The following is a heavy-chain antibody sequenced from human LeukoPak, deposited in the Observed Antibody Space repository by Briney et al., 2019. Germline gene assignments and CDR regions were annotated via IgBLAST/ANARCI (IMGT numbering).Heavy chain of an antibody. CDR2: ISDSGGRA. CDR1: GITLSNYG. J-gene: IGHJ4*02. D-gene: IGHD3-22*01. Sequence: GGSLRLSCAVSGITLSNYGMSWVRQAPGKGLEWVAGISDSGGRANYADSVKGRFTISRDNPKNTLYLQMNSLRAEDTAVYFCAKRGVVIRVILVGFHKEAYYFDSWGQGALVTVSS. V-gene: IGHV3-23*01. CDR3: AKRGVVIRVILVGFHKEAYYFDS.